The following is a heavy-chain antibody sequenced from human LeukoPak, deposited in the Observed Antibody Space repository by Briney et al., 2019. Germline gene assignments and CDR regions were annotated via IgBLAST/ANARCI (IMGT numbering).Heavy chain of an antibody. V-gene: IGHV4-31*03. Sequence: SETLSLTCTVSGGSISSGGYYWSWIRQHPGKGLEWIGYIYYSGSTYYNPSLKSRVTISVDTSKNQFSLKLSSVTAADTAVYYCARGLQRWLQLYYFDYWGQGTLVTVSS. CDR3: ARGLQRWLQLYYFDY. CDR1: GGSISSGGYY. CDR2: IYYSGST. J-gene: IGHJ4*02. D-gene: IGHD5-24*01.